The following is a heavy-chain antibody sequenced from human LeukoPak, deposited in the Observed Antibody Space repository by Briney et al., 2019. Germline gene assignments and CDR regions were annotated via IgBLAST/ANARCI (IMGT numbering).Heavy chain of an antibody. V-gene: IGHV3-13*01. CDR3: ARQNTPHGNFDY. Sequence: GGSLRLSCAASGFTFSNYDVHWVRHATGKGLEWVSAIGVGANTFYSGSVKGRFTISRENAKDSLYLLMSSLRAEDTAMYYCARQNTPHGNFDYWGQGTLVTVSS. J-gene: IGHJ4*02. CDR2: IGVGANT. D-gene: IGHD1-26*01. CDR1: GFTFSNYD.